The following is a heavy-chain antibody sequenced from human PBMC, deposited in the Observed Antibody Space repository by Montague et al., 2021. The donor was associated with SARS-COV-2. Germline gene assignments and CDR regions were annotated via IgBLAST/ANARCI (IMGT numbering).Heavy chain of an antibody. Sequence: SETLSLTCTVSGGSISSSSYYWGWIRQPPGKGLEWIGSIYYSGSTYYKPSLKSRVTISVDTSKNQFSLQLSSVTAADTAVYYCARVGRQQLVRLSGMDVWGQGTTVAVSS. CDR3: ARVGRQQLVRLSGMDV. CDR2: IYYSGST. V-gene: IGHV4-39*07. D-gene: IGHD6-13*01. CDR1: GGSISSSSYY. J-gene: IGHJ6*02.